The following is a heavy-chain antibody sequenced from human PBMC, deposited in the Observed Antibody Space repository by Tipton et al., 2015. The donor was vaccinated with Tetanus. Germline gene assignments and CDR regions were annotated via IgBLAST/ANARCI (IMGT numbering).Heavy chain of an antibody. CDR1: GFDFMGYG. J-gene: IGHJ4*02. Sequence: SLRLSCRASGFDFMGYGMHWVRRAPGTGLEWVAAIWFDGSRAEYADSVQGRFTISRDNSRSMVYLQMDSLRDEDTGGFYCARDGFYYGSGSYYRAFWGQGTLVTVSP. CDR2: IWFDGSRA. CDR3: ARDGFYYGSGSYYRAF. V-gene: IGHV3-33*01. D-gene: IGHD3-10*01.